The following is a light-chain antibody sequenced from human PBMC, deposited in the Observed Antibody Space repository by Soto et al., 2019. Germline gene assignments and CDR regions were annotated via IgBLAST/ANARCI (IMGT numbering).Light chain of an antibody. CDR1: ESSSTW. CDR3: QQYDGLSRAST. V-gene: IGKV1-5*01. CDR2: DAS. J-gene: IGKJ2*01. Sequence: DIQMTQSPSSLSAFVGDRVTITCRTSESSSTWLAWYQPKVGAAPRLLIYDASSLQSGVPSRFSGSGSGTEFTLTISSLQPDDLGTYYRQQYDGLSRASTFGQGTKVEIK.